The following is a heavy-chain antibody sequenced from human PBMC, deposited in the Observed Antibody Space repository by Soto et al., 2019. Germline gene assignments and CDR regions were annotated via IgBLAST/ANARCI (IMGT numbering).Heavy chain of an antibody. J-gene: IGHJ4*02. CDR3: ARRGPGTDFDY. V-gene: IGHV3-23*01. D-gene: IGHD6-13*01. CDR1: GFTFSSYA. Sequence: EVQLLESGGGLVQPGGSLRLSCAASGFTFSSYAMNWVRQAPGKGLEWVSVISGSGGSTYYADSVKGRFTISRDNSKNTLYLQMNSLRAEDTAVYYWARRGPGTDFDYWGQGTLVTVSS. CDR2: ISGSGGST.